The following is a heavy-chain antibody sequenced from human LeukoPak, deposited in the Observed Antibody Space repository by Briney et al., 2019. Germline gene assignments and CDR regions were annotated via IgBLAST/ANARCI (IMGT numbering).Heavy chain of an antibody. Sequence: GSLRLSCAAAGFPFSSCAMNWVRQAPGKGLEWVSSVSGSGATTYDADSVKGRFTISRDNSKNTLYLQMNSLRAEDTAIYYCAKDRYGDYPFDSWGQGTLVTVSS. J-gene: IGHJ4*02. CDR3: AKDRYGDYPFDS. D-gene: IGHD4-17*01. CDR2: VSGSGATT. V-gene: IGHV3-23*01. CDR1: GFPFSSCA.